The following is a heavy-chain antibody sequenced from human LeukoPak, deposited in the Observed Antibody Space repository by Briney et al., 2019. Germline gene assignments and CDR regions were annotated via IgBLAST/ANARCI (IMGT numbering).Heavy chain of an antibody. V-gene: IGHV3-33*01. CDR2: IWYDGSNK. D-gene: IGHD5-18*01. J-gene: IGHJ6*02. CDR3: ARGRFNYGWGMDV. Sequence: GGSLRLSCAASGFTFSSYGMHWVRQAPGKGLEWVAVIWYDGSNKYYADSVKGRFTISRDNSKNTLYLQMNSLTDEDTAVYYCARGRFNYGWGMDVWGQGTTVIVSS. CDR1: GFTFSSYG.